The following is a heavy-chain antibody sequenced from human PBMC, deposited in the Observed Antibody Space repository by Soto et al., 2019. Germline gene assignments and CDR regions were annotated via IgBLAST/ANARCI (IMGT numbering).Heavy chain of an antibody. CDR1: GFTFSGAW. Sequence: GXSLRLSCAASGFTFSGAWLTWFRQAPVKGLEWVGLIKSKADGETTHYAAPVEGRFTISRDDSKSTLSLQMNSLKVEDTAVYYCVTDVPNDIYPYDYWGQGTLVTVSS. CDR2: IKSKADGETT. V-gene: IGHV3-15*01. D-gene: IGHD3-9*01. CDR3: VTDVPNDIYPYDY. J-gene: IGHJ4*02.